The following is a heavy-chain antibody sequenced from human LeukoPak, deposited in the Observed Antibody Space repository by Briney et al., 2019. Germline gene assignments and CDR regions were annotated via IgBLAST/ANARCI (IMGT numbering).Heavy chain of an antibody. V-gene: IGHV3-23*01. CDR3: ANGSSGSRPYYFDY. CDR2: ISDTGGST. Sequence: GGSLRLSCAASGFTFSSYAMSWVRQAPGRGLEWVSAISDTGGSTYYAGSVKGRFTISRDNSKNTLSLQMNSLRVEDTAVYYCANGSSGSRPYYFDYWGQGSLVTVSS. D-gene: IGHD3-10*01. J-gene: IGHJ4*02. CDR1: GFTFSSYA.